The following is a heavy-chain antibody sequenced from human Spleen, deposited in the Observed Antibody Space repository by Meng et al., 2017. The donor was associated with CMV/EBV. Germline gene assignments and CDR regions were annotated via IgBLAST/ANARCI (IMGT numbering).Heavy chain of an antibody. CDR1: GYTFSSYD. J-gene: IGHJ5*02. CDR3: ARGPYCNNGLCYSSWFDP. V-gene: IGHV1-8*01. D-gene: IGHD2-8*01. Sequence: ASVQVSCKASGYTFSSYDINWVRQATGQGLEWMGWMNPKSGSTLHSQKFQGRVTMTRNTSISTAYMELSSLRSEDTAVYYCARGPYCNNGLCYSSWFDPWGQGTLVTVSS. CDR2: MNPKSGST.